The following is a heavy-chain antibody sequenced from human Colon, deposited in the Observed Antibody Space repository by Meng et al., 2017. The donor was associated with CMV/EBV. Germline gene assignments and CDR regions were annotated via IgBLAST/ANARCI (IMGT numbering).Heavy chain of an antibody. V-gene: IGHV3-23*01. Sequence: GESLKISCAASGFTFSRYAMSWVRQPPGKGLEWVSFISGTAGVTQFIDSVKGRFTISRDNSKNTVSLQMNSLRAEDTAIYYCAASDTNGMYVDRIFWGQGTLVTVSS. CDR1: GFTFSRYA. CDR2: ISGTAGVT. CDR3: AASDTNGMYVDRIF. J-gene: IGHJ4*02. D-gene: IGHD3-16*01.